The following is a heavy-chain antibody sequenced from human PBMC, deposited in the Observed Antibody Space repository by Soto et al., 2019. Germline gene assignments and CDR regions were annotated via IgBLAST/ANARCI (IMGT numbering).Heavy chain of an antibody. CDR2: IIPIFGTA. CDR1: GGTFSSYA. J-gene: IGHJ6*02. Sequence: GASVKVSCKASGGTFSSYAISWVRQAPGQGLEWMGGIIPIFGTANYAQKFQGRVTITADESTSTAYMELSSLRSEDTAVYYCALTIPKGGDSYYYYGMDGWGQGTTVTVSS. V-gene: IGHV1-69*13. CDR3: ALTIPKGGDSYYYYGMDG. D-gene: IGHD3-3*01.